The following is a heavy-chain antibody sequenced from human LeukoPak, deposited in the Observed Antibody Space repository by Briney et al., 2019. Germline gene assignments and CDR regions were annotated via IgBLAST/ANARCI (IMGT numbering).Heavy chain of an antibody. V-gene: IGHV4-39*01. CDR1: GGSISSSSYY. J-gene: IGHJ4*02. CDR3: ASGYCSGGSCYRSPGY. CDR2: IYYSGST. Sequence: SETLSLTCTVSGGSISSSSYYWGWIRQPPGKGLEWIGSIYYSGSTYYNPSLKSRVTISVDTSKNQFPLKLSSVTAADTAVYYCASGYCSGGSCYRSPGYWGQGTLVTVSS. D-gene: IGHD2-15*01.